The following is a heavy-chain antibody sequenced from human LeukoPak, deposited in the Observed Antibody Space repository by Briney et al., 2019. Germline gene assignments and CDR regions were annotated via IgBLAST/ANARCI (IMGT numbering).Heavy chain of an antibody. CDR3: ARESAIVLVPFDS. Sequence: GGSLILSCVSSGVIFNTYWMHWVRQAPGKGLVWVSRINSDGSSTTYADSVKGRFTISRDNAKNTLYLQMNTLRGEDTAVYYCARESAIVLVPFDSWGQGTLVTVSS. V-gene: IGHV3-74*01. J-gene: IGHJ4*02. D-gene: IGHD2/OR15-2a*01. CDR1: GVIFNTYW. CDR2: INSDGSST.